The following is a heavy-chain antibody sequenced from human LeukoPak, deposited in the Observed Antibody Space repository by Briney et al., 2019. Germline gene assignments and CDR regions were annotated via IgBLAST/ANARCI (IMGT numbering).Heavy chain of an antibody. D-gene: IGHD2-15*01. Sequence: PSETLSLTCTVSGGSISGTYYWSWIRQPPGKGLEWIGYIYYSGSTNYNPSLKSRVTISVDTSKNQFSLKLSSVTAADTAVYYCARGSYCSGGSCYGDYYYYGMDVWGQGTTVTVSS. CDR2: IYYSGST. CDR3: ARGSYCSGGSCYGDYYYYGMDV. CDR1: GGSISGTYY. J-gene: IGHJ6*02. V-gene: IGHV4-61*01.